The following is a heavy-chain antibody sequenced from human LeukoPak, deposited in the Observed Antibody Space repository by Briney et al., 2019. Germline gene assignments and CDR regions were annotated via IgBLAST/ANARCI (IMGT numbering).Heavy chain of an antibody. CDR1: GSTFSSYG. CDR2: IRYDGSNK. V-gene: IGHV3-30*02. D-gene: IGHD2-2*01. J-gene: IGHJ3*02. CDR3: AKDRIVVVPAAPFRI. Sequence: GGSLRLSCAASGSTFSSYGVHWVRQAPGKGLEWVAFIRYDGSNKYYADSVKGRFTISRDNSKNTLYLQMNSLRAEDTAVYYCAKDRIVVVPAAPFRIWGQGAMVTVSS.